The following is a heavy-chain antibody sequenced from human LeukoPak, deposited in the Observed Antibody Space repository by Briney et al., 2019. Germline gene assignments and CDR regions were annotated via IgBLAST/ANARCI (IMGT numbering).Heavy chain of an antibody. CDR3: ARGLGYCSSTSCYSYWFDP. Sequence: GGSLRLSCAASGFTFSSYAMHWVRQAPGKGLEWVAVISYDGSNKYYADSVKGRFTISRDNSKNTLYLQMNSLRAEDTAVYYCARGLGYCSSTSCYSYWFDPWGQGTLVTVSS. D-gene: IGHD2-2*01. J-gene: IGHJ5*02. CDR2: ISYDGSNK. V-gene: IGHV3-30-3*01. CDR1: GFTFSSYA.